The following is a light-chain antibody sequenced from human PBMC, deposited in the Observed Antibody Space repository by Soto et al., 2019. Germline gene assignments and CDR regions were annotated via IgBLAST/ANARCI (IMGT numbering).Light chain of an antibody. V-gene: IGKV1-5*01. J-gene: IGKJ1*01. CDR2: DTS. CDR1: QSISVA. Sequence: DIQMTQTPSTLSASVGDRVAITCRASQSISVAVAWYQQKPGKAPKLLIFDTSSLESGVPSRFSGSGSGTEFTLTISSLQPHDFATYYCQQYNPYSMWTFGKGTKVDIK. CDR3: QQYNPYSMWT.